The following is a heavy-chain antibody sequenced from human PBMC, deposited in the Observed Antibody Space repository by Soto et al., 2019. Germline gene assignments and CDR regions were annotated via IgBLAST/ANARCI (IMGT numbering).Heavy chain of an antibody. J-gene: IGHJ4*02. V-gene: IGHV1-2*04. CDR3: ARDSLTVFKSLDY. D-gene: IGHD4-17*01. CDR2: INPNSGGT. CDR1: GYTFTGSY. Sequence: ASVKVSCKASGYTFTGSYMHWVRQAPGQGLEWMGWINPNSGGTNYAQKFQGWVTMTRDTSISTAYMELSSLRSEDTAVYYCARDSLTVFKSLDYWGRGTLVTVSS.